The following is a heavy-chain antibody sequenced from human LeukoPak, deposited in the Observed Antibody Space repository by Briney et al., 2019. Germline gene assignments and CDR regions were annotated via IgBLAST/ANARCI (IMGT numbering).Heavy chain of an antibody. Sequence: GGSPGLSCAASGFTFSSYAMSWVRQAPGKGLEWVSAISGSGGSTYYADSVKGRFTISRDNSKNTLYLQMNSLRAEDTAVYYCAKGSTMILDAFDIWGQGTMVTVSS. V-gene: IGHV3-23*01. D-gene: IGHD3-22*01. CDR3: AKGSTMILDAFDI. CDR2: ISGSGGST. J-gene: IGHJ3*02. CDR1: GFTFSSYA.